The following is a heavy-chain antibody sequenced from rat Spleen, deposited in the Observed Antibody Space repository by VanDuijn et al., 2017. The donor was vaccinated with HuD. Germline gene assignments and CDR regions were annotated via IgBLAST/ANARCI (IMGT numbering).Heavy chain of an antibody. CDR3: ASVDY. Sequence: EVQLVESGGGLVQPGRSMKLSCVASGFTFSDYYMVWVRQAPKKGLEWVASISYEGSNSYYRDSVKGRFTISRENAKSTLYLQMDSLRSEDTATYYCASVDYWGQGVTVTVSS. V-gene: IGHV5-22*01. CDR2: ISYEGSNS. J-gene: IGHJ2*01. CDR1: GFTFSDYY.